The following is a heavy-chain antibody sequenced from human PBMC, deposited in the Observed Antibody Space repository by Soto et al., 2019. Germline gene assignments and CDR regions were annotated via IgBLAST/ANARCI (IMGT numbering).Heavy chain of an antibody. Sequence: GGSLRLSCAASGPTFSSYWMHWVRQAPGKGLVWVSRINSDGSSTSYADSVKGRFTISRDNAKNTLYLQMNSLRAEDTAVYYCARGGRGYSGYDYPFDYWGQGTLVTVSS. V-gene: IGHV3-74*01. CDR3: ARGGRGYSGYDYPFDY. J-gene: IGHJ4*02. CDR1: GPTFSSYW. D-gene: IGHD5-12*01. CDR2: INSDGSST.